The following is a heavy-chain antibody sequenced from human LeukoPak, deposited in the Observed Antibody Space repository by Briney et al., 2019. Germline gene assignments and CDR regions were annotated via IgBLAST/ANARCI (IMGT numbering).Heavy chain of an antibody. J-gene: IGHJ4*02. Sequence: GGSLRLSCQASGFTFYMYAMSWVRQAPGKGLEWVASMCGTAGCTFYPDSVKGRFTISRDNSKNVLYLRMNSLTAEDTAIYYCAKGYNYAYEYWGQGTLVTVSS. CDR2: MCGTAGCT. V-gene: IGHV3-23*01. CDR3: AKGYNYAYEY. D-gene: IGHD5-18*01. CDR1: GFTFYMYA.